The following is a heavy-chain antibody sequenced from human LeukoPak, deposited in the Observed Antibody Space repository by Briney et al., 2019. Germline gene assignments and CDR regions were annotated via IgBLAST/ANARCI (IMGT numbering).Heavy chain of an antibody. V-gene: IGHV3-23*01. CDR1: GFTFSSYA. CDR2: ISGSGGSK. CDR3: AKDLVRYDFWSGYYTAHYYYYGMDV. J-gene: IGHJ6*02. D-gene: IGHD3-3*01. Sequence: PGGSLRLSCAASGFTFSSYAMSWVRQAPGKGLEWVSAISGSGGSKYYADSVKGRFTISRDNSKNTLYLQMNSLRAEDTAVYYCAKDLVRYDFWSGYYTAHYYYYGMDVWGQGTTVTVSS.